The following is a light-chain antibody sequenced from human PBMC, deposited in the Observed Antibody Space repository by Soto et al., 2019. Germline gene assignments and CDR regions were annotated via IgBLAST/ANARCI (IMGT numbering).Light chain of an antibody. V-gene: IGLV2-14*01. Sequence: QSVLTQPASVSGSPGQSITISCTGTSSDVGGYNYVSWYQQHPGKAPKLMIYDVSNRPSGVSNRFSGSKSGNTASLTISGLQAEDEFDYYCSSYTSSSTLLVFGTVTKLTVL. CDR2: DVS. CDR3: SSYTSSSTLLV. J-gene: IGLJ1*01. CDR1: SSDVGGYNY.